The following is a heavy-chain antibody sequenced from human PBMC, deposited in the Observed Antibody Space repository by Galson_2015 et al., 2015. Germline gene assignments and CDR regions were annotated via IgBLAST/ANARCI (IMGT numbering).Heavy chain of an antibody. J-gene: IGHJ6*03. CDR2: INHSGST. CDR3: ARGHQWGYYYYYMDV. D-gene: IGHD1-26*01. V-gene: IGHV4-34*01. CDR1: GGSFSGYY. Sequence: LSLTCAVYGGSFSGYYWSWIRQPPGKGLEWIGEINHSGSTNYNPSLKSRVTISVDTSKNQFSLKLSSVTAADTAVYYCARGHQWGYYYYYMDVWGKGTTVTVSS.